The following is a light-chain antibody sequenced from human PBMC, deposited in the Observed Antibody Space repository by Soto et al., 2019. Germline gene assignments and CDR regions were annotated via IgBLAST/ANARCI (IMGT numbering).Light chain of an antibody. CDR3: QQYDNWPWT. Sequence: EIVLPQSPATLSLSPGERATLSCKASQSVSSYLAWYQQKPGQAPRLLIYGASTRAAGFPARFSGSGSGTDFTLTISSLQSEDFAVYYCQQYDNWPWTFGQGTKVDIK. V-gene: IGKV3-15*01. CDR2: GAS. J-gene: IGKJ1*01. CDR1: QSVSSY.